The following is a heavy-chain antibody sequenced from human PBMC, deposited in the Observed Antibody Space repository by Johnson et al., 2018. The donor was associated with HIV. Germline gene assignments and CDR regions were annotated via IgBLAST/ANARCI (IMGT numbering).Heavy chain of an antibody. V-gene: IGHV3-23*04. CDR2: ISGSGGST. D-gene: IGHD1-1*01. CDR1: GFTFSSYA. CDR3: ATVWRNEGRHAFDV. Sequence: VHLVESGGGLVQPGGSLRLSCAASGFTFSSYAMSWVHQAPGKGLEWVSAISGSGGSTYYADSVKGRFTISRDNSKNTLYLQMNSRRAEDTAVYYCATVWRNEGRHAFDVWGQGTMVTVSS. J-gene: IGHJ3*01.